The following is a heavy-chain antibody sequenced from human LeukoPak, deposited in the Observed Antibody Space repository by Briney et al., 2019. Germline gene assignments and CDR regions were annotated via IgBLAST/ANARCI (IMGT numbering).Heavy chain of an antibody. J-gene: IGHJ6*02. CDR3: ARDKDDYSNYGPPSGMDV. V-gene: IGHV1-69*04. Sequence: SVKVSCKASGGTFSSYAISWVRQAPGQGLEWMGRIIPIFGIANYAQKFQGRVTITADKSASTAYMELSSLRSEDTAVYYCARDKDDYSNYGPPSGMDVWGQGTTVTVSS. CDR2: IIPIFGIA. D-gene: IGHD4-11*01. CDR1: GGTFSSYA.